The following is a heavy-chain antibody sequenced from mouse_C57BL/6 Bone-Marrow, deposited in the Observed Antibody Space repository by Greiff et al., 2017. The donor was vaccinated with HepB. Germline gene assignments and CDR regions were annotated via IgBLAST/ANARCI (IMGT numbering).Heavy chain of an antibody. CDR2: ILPGSGST. J-gene: IGHJ1*03. CDR1: GYTFTGYW. D-gene: IGHD1-1*01. V-gene: IGHV1-9*01. CDR3: AREKITTIVPYWYFDV. Sequence: QVQLQQSGAELMKPGASVKLSCKATGYTFTGYWIEWVKQRPGHGLEWIGEILPGSGSTNYNEKFKGKATFTADTSSNTAYMQLSSLTTEDSAIYYCAREKITTIVPYWYFDVWRTGTTHTVSS.